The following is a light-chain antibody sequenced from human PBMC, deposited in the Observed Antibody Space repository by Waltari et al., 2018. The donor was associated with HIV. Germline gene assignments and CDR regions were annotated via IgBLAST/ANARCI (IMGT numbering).Light chain of an antibody. J-gene: IGKJ2*01. V-gene: IGKV1-27*01. CDR3: QKYDRAPYT. Sequence: DIQVTQSPSSLSVSIGYRVTITCRATQDISSSLAWYQHKPGTPPKLLMYGASTLQSGVPSRFRGSGSGTDFTLTITSLQSEDIGIYYCQKYDRAPYTFGQGTRLEI. CDR1: QDISSS. CDR2: GAS.